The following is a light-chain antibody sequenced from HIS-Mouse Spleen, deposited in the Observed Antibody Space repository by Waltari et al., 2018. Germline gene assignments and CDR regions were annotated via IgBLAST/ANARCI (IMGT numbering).Light chain of an antibody. CDR3: QQRSNCPWT. Sequence: EIVLTQSPATLSLSPGERATLSCRASQRVSSYLAWYQQKPGQAPRLLIYDASNRATGIPDRFSGSGSGTDFTLTISSLEPEDFAVYYCQQRSNCPWTFGQGTKVEIK. J-gene: IGKJ1*01. CDR1: QRVSSY. V-gene: IGKV3-11*01. CDR2: DAS.